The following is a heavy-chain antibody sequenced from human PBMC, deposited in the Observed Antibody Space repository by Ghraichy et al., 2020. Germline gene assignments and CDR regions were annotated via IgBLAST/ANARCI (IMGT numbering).Heavy chain of an antibody. D-gene: IGHD6-13*01. Sequence: ASVKLSCKASGYTFTSYYMHWVRQAPGQGLEWMGWINPNSGGTNYAQKFQGWVTMTRDTSISTAYMELSRLRSDDTAVYYCARSYSSSRYYYYGMDVWGQGTTVTVSS. V-gene: IGHV1-2*04. CDR2: INPNSGGT. CDR3: ARSYSSSRYYYYGMDV. J-gene: IGHJ6*02. CDR1: GYTFTSYY.